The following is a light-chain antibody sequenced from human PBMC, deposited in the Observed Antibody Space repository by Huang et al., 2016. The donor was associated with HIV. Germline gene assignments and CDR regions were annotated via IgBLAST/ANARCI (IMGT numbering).Light chain of an antibody. V-gene: IGKV3-15*01. CDR1: QSVSSN. Sequence: EIVMTQSPVTLSVSPGERATLSCRASQSVSSNLAWYQQKPGQAPRLLIYGAFTRATGIPARFSGSGFGTEFTLTISSLQSEDFAVYYCQQYNNWPPYTFGQGTKLEIK. CDR2: GAF. CDR3: QQYNNWPPYT. J-gene: IGKJ2*01.